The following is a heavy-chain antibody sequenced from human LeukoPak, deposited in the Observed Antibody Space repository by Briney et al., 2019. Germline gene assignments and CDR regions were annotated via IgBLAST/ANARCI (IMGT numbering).Heavy chain of an antibody. CDR1: GGSISSYY. D-gene: IGHD3-22*01. V-gene: IGHV4-59*01. CDR3: ARARNYDSSGYPPSCWFDP. CDR2: IYSSGST. Sequence: SETLSLTCTVSGGSISSYYWSWIRQTPGKGLEWIGYIYSSGSTNYNPSLKSRVTISVDRSKNQFSLKLTSVTAADTAVYYCARARNYDSSGYPPSCWFDPWGQGTLVTVSS. J-gene: IGHJ5*02.